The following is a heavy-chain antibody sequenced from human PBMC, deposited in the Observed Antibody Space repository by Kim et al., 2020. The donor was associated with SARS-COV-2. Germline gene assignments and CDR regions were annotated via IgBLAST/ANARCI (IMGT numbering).Heavy chain of an antibody. J-gene: IGHJ6*02. V-gene: IGHV3-21*01. CDR3: ARDSCTNGVCYNYYYYGMDV. Sequence: GGSLRLSCAASGFTFSSYSMNWVRQAPGKGLEWVSSISSSSSYIYYADSVKGRFTISRDNAKNSLYLQMNSLRAEDTAVYYCARDSCTNGVCYNYYYYGMDVWGQGTTVTVSS. CDR1: GFTFSSYS. CDR2: ISSSSSYI. D-gene: IGHD2-8*01.